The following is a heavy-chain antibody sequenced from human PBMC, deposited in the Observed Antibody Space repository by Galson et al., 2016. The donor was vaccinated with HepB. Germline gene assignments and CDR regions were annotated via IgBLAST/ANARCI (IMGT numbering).Heavy chain of an antibody. CDR1: GFTFSRYG. V-gene: IGHV3-30*18. CDR2: ISYDGSNK. Sequence: SLRLSCAASGFTFSRYGMHWVRQAPGKGLEWVAFISYDGSNKKYADSAKGRFTISRDNSKKTLYLQMNSLRAEDTAVYYCAKDGRIYCSSASCHDHFHYWGQGTLVTVSS. J-gene: IGHJ4*02. CDR3: AKDGRIYCSSASCHDHFHY. D-gene: IGHD2-2*01.